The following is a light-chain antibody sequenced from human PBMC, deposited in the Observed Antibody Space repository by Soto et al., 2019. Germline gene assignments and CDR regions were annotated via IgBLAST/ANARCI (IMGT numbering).Light chain of an antibody. V-gene: IGKV3-15*01. J-gene: IGKJ5*01. CDR1: QSVAKD. Sequence: EIVVSRSPVTLSMSPGARATLFCRASQSVAKDLAWYQHKPGQAPRLLIYGASTMDTGIPSRFSGIGSGTEFTLTISSLQSEDFAAYYCQQSNRWPYTFGQGTRLETK. CDR2: GAS. CDR3: QQSNRWPYT.